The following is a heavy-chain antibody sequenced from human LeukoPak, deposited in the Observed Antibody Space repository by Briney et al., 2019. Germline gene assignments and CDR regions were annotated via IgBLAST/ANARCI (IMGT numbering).Heavy chain of an antibody. CDR1: GFTFSDYD. J-gene: IGHJ4*02. D-gene: IGHD1-26*01. CDR2: ISSTGHGI. V-gene: IGHV3-11*01. Sequence: GGSLGLSCAASGFTFSDYDMSWIRQAPGKGLDWVSYISSTGHGIYDADSVKGRFTTSRDNAKNSLYLQVHSLRAEDTAVYYCASLDRGAFDYWGQGTLVTVSS. CDR3: ASLDRGAFDY.